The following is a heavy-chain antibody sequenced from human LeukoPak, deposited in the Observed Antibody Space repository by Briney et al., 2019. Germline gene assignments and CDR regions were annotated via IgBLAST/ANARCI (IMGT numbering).Heavy chain of an antibody. Sequence: PSETLSLTCAVYGGSFSGYYWSWIRQPAGKGLEWIGRIYTSGSTNYNPSLKSRVTMSVDTSKNQFSLKLGSVTAADTAVYYCARGRIGYSYGFIAYWGQGTLVTVSS. CDR3: ARGRIGYSYGFIAY. J-gene: IGHJ4*02. D-gene: IGHD5-18*01. V-gene: IGHV4-59*10. CDR1: GGSFSGYY. CDR2: IYTSGST.